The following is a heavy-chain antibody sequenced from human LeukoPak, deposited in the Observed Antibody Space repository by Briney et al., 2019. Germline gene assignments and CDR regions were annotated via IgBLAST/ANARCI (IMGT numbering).Heavy chain of an antibody. CDR1: GYTFTVYY. Sequence: ASVTVSCKASGYTFTVYYIHWVRQAPGQGLEWMGRVNPNYGGTNYAQKFQGRVTMTWDTSITTAYMELSSLTSDDTAVYYCARDLDSSWTGYFQPWGQGTLVTVSS. V-gene: IGHV1-2*06. CDR3: ARDLDSSWTGYFQP. J-gene: IGHJ1*01. D-gene: IGHD6-13*01. CDR2: VNPNYGGT.